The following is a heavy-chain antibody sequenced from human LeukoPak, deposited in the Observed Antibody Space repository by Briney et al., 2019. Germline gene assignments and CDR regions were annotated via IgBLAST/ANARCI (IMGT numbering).Heavy chain of an antibody. D-gene: IGHD3-22*01. CDR3: ARVDDYDSSGYYLLNY. Sequence: SETLSLTCTVSGGSISSHYWSWIRQPPGKGLEWLGYIYYRGSTNYNPSLKSRVTISVDTSKNQFSLKLSSVTAADTAVYYCARVDDYDSSGYYLLNYWGQGTLVTVSS. CDR2: IYYRGST. V-gene: IGHV4-59*11. J-gene: IGHJ4*02. CDR1: GGSISSHY.